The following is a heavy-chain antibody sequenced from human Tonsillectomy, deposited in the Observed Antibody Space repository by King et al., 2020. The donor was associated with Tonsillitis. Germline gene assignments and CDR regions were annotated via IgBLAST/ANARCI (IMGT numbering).Heavy chain of an antibody. Sequence: VQLVESGGGLVQPGGSLRLSCAASRFTFSNYAMTWVRQAPGKGLEWVSAISGSGGSTYYADSVKGRFTISRDNSKNTLYLQMNSLRAEDTAVYYCAKARLEVGATRGADWFDPWGQGTLVTVSS. J-gene: IGHJ5*02. CDR3: AKARLEVGATRGADWFDP. CDR2: ISGSGGST. CDR1: RFTFSNYA. D-gene: IGHD1-26*01. V-gene: IGHV3-23*04.